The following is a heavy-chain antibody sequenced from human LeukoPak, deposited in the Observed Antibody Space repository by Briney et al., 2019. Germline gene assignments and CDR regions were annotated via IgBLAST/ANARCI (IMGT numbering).Heavy chain of an antibody. CDR3: ARHEALGTGYYGSGSYYPLWYFDY. D-gene: IGHD3-10*01. CDR2: IYTSDST. CDR1: GGSISGYYY. Sequence: SETLSLTCTVSGGSISGYYYWNWIRQPAGKGLEWIGRIYTSDSTYYNPSLKSRVTISVDTSKNQFSLKLSSVTAADTAVYYCARHEALGTGYYGSGSYYPLWYFDYWGQGTLVTVSS. V-gene: IGHV4-61*02. J-gene: IGHJ4*02.